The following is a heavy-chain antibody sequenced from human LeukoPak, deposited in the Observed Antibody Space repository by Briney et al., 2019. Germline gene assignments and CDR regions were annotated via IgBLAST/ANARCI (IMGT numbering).Heavy chain of an antibody. CDR1: GFTVSSNY. Sequence: GGSLRLSCAASGFTVSSNYMSWVRQAPGKGLEWVSVIYSGGSTYYADSVKGRFTISRDNSKNTLYLQMYSLRAEDTAVYYCARGITDVDTAPYFDYWGQGTLVTVSS. D-gene: IGHD5-18*01. CDR2: IYSGGST. CDR3: ARGITDVDTAPYFDY. J-gene: IGHJ4*02. V-gene: IGHV3-53*01.